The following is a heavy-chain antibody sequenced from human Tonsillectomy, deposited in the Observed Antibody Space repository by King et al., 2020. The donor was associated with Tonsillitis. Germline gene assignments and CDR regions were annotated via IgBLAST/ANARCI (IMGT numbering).Heavy chain of an antibody. Sequence: VQLVESGAEMKKPGASVKVSCKASGYTFTSYGISWVRQAPGQGLEWMGWISTDNGNTNYAQKLQGRVTMTTDTSTSTAYMELRSLRSDDTAVYYCARQLYHILPGYFFPYYFDYWGQGTLVTVSS. CDR3: ARQLYHILPGYFFPYYFDY. CDR2: ISTDNGNT. D-gene: IGHD3-9*01. V-gene: IGHV1-18*04. CDR1: GYTFTSYG. J-gene: IGHJ4*02.